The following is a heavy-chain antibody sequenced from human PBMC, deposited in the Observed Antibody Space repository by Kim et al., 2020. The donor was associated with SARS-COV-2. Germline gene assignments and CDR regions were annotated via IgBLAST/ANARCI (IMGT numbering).Heavy chain of an antibody. CDR3: AGEKGDGGNSVAFDM. Sequence: DSLAGRFTISRHNAKNTLCLQMNSVRDEDTAGYYCAGEKGDGGNSVAFDMWGQGTMVTVSS. D-gene: IGHD2-21*02. V-gene: IGHV3-30*07. J-gene: IGHJ3*02.